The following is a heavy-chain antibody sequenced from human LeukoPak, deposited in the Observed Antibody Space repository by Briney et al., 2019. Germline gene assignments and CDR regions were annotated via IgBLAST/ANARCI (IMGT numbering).Heavy chain of an antibody. J-gene: IGHJ4*02. CDR1: GYTFTSYD. V-gene: IGHV1-8*01. CDR2: MNPNSGNT. D-gene: IGHD2-15*01. Sequence: ASVKVSCKASGYTFTSYDINWVRQATGQGLEWMGWMNPNSGNTGYAQKSQGRVTMTRNTSISTAYMELSSLRSEDTAVYYCARGGYCSGGSCRKGYYFDYWGQGTLVTVSS. CDR3: ARGGYCSGGSCRKGYYFDY.